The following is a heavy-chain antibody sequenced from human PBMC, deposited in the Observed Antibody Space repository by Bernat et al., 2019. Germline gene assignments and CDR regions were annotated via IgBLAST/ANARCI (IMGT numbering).Heavy chain of an antibody. D-gene: IGHD4-17*01. J-gene: IGHJ4*02. CDR3: ARSRYGDHEIDY. V-gene: IGHV3-30*01. CDR1: GLSFRSYA. Sequence: SWAASGLSFRSYAMHWVRQAPGKGLEWVAVIAYDGSNKYYADSVKGRFTISSDNSKNTLYLQMNSLRAEDPAVYYCARSRYGDHEIDYCGQGTLV. CDR2: IAYDGSNK.